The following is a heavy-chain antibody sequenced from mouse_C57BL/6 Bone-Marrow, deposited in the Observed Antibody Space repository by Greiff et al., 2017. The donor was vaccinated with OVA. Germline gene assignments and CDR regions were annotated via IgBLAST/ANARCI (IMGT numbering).Heavy chain of an antibody. CDR1: GFTFSDFY. CDR3: ARGYYYGSSFAMDY. Sequence: EVQVVEPGGGLVQSGRSLRLSCATSGFTFSDFYMEWVRQAPGKGLEWIAASRHKANDYTTEYSASVKGRFIVSRDTSQSILDLQMNAVRAEDSAIYYCARGYYYGSSFAMDYWGQGTSVTVSS. J-gene: IGHJ4*01. V-gene: IGHV7-1*01. D-gene: IGHD1-1*01. CDR2: SRHKANDYTT.